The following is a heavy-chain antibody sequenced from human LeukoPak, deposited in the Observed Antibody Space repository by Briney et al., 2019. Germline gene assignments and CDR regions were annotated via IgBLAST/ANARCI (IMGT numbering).Heavy chain of an antibody. CDR3: ARRGRGDWVDP. Sequence: KSGESLKISCKISGYDFTTYWIGWVRQMPGKGLECMGIIWPGDSDTRYSPSFQGQVTISADKTISTVYLQWSSLKVADTAIYYCARRGRGDWVDPWGQGTLVTVSS. V-gene: IGHV5-51*01. J-gene: IGHJ5*02. D-gene: IGHD1-26*01. CDR1: GYDFTTYW. CDR2: IWPGDSDT.